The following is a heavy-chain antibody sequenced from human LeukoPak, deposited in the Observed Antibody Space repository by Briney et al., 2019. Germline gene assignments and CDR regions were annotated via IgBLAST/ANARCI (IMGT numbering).Heavy chain of an antibody. Sequence: PGGSLRLSCAASGFTFSSYAMHWVRQAPGKGLEWVAVMSYDGSNKYYADSVKGRFTISRDSSKNTLYLQMNSLRAEDTAVYYCARDPHSSGWYYFDYWGQGTLVTVSS. CDR3: ARDPHSSGWYYFDY. V-gene: IGHV3-30-3*01. CDR2: MSYDGSNK. CDR1: GFTFSSYA. J-gene: IGHJ4*02. D-gene: IGHD6-19*01.